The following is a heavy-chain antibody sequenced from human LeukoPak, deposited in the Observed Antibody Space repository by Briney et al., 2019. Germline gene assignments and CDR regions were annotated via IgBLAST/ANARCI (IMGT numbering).Heavy chain of an antibody. V-gene: IGHV3-23*01. CDR1: GFIFSHHG. Sequence: GGSLRLSCAASGFIFSHHGMNWVRQAPGKGLEWVSGIRADAVTTYYADSVKGRFIISRDNSKNTVYLQMNSLSAEDAAVYYCVKDDGWVQYANWGQGTLVTVSS. J-gene: IGHJ4*02. D-gene: IGHD5-24*01. CDR2: IRADAVTT. CDR3: VKDDGWVQYAN.